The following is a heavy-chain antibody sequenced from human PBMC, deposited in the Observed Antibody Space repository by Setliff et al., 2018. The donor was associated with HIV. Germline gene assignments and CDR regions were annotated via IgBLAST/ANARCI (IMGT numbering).Heavy chain of an antibody. Sequence: ASVKVSCKAFGYNFTTYALHWVRQAPGQSLEWLGWMNAASGKTKYSEQFQNRLTFTRDTSAKTGFLELTNLRSEDMGIYYCVRVRVGGSLFFDYWGQGTPGTAPQ. CDR3: VRVRVGGSLFFDY. V-gene: IGHV1-3*01. J-gene: IGHJ4*02. CDR1: GYNFTTYA. CDR2: MNAASGKT. D-gene: IGHD1-26*01.